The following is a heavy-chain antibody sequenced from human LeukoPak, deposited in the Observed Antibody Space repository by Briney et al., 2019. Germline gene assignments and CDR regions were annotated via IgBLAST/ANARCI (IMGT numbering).Heavy chain of an antibody. D-gene: IGHD2-2*01. CDR1: GGSISSGSYY. V-gene: IGHV4-61*02. CDR2: IYTSGST. CDR3: ARAEGYCSRTSCYYGSYYYMDV. Sequence: SSQTLSLTCTVSGGSISSGSYYWSWLRQPAGKGLEWIGRIYTSGSTNYNPSLKSRVTISVDTSKNQCSLKLGSVTAADAAVYYCARAEGYCSRTSCYYGSYYYMDVWGKGTTVTISS. J-gene: IGHJ6*03.